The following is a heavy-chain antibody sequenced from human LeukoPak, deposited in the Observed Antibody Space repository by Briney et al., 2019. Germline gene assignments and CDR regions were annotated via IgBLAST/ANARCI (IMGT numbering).Heavy chain of an antibody. CDR2: ISSTSSTI. CDR1: GFIFSTYN. CDR3: ARDTLVSFAVTGGFDP. Sequence: GGSLRLSCAASGFIFSTYNMHWVRQAPGKGLEWVSYISSTSSTIYYADSVKGRFTISRDNAKNSLYLQMNRLRAEDTAVYYCARDTLVSFAVTGGFDPWGQGTLVTVSS. J-gene: IGHJ5*02. V-gene: IGHV3-48*01. D-gene: IGHD2-21*02.